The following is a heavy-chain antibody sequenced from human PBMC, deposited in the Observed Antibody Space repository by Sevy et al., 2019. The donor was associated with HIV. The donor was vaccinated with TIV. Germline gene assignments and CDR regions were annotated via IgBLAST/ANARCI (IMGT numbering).Heavy chain of an antibody. CDR1: GFTFSSYS. D-gene: IGHD6-19*01. CDR3: PRSTPYSSGWYGIDY. Sequence: GGSLRLSCAASGFTFSSYSMNWVRQAPGKGLEWVSYISRSSSTIYYVDSVKGRFTISRDNAKNSLYLQMNSLRAVDTTVCHRPRSTPYSSGWYGIDYWGQGTLVTVSS. V-gene: IGHV3-48*01. CDR2: ISRSSSTI. J-gene: IGHJ4*02.